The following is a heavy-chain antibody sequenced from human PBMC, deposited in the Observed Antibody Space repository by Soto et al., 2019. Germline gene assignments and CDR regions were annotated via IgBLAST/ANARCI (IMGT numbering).Heavy chain of an antibody. CDR1: GGTFSSYA. CDR2: IIPIFGTA. Sequence: SVKVSCKASGGTFSSYAISWVRQAPGQGLEWMGGIIPIFGTANYAQKFQGRVTITADESTSTAYMELSSLRSEDTAVYYCARHPMYSSPDFDYWGQGTLVTVSS. CDR3: ARHPMYSSPDFDY. V-gene: IGHV1-69*13. J-gene: IGHJ4*02. D-gene: IGHD4-4*01.